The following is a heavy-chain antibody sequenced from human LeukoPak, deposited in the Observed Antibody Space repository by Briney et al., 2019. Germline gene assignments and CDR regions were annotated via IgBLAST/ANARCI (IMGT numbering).Heavy chain of an antibody. J-gene: IGHJ4*02. Sequence: SETLSLTCAVYAGSFSGYYWNWVRQPPGKGLEWIGETDHGGSAKYNPSLKSRVTISVDTSKNQFSLKLSSVTAADTSVYYCARRPLATILRPFDYWGQGTLVTVSS. V-gene: IGHV4-34*01. CDR3: ARRPLATILRPFDY. CDR1: AGSFSGYY. CDR2: TDHGGSA. D-gene: IGHD5-12*01.